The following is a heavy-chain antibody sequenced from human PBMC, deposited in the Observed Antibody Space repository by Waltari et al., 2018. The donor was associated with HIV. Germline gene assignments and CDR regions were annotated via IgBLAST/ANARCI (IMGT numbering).Heavy chain of an antibody. J-gene: IGHJ4*02. CDR3: ARVKYFYVSREYFFDY. CDR2: IDWADDK. CDR1: GFSLSTTGMC. D-gene: IGHD3-10*02. V-gene: IGHV2-70*01. Sequence: QVTLRESGPALVKPTQTLTLTCTFAGFSLSTTGMCVSWIRQPPGKPPEWLALIDWADDKYYSTSLRSRLTISKDTTKNQVVLKVTNLDPLDTATYYCARVKYFYVSREYFFDYWGQGILVTVSS.